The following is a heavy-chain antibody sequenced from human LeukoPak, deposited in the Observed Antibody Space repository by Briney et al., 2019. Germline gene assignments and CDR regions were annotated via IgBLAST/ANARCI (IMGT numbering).Heavy chain of an antibody. CDR2: INPNNGVT. V-gene: IGHV1-2*02. Sequence: ASVKVSCKASGYIFTAHYIHWVRQAPGQGLEWMGWINPNNGVTNYAQKFQGRVTMTRDTSITTAYMELSSLRSGDTAVYYCARRDIVVVVSASDYWGQGTLVTVSS. CDR3: ARRDIVVVVSASDY. CDR1: GYIFTAHY. D-gene: IGHD2-15*01. J-gene: IGHJ4*02.